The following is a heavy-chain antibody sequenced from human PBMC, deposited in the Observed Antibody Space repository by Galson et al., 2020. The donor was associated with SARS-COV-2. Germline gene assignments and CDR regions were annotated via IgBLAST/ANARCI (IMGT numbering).Heavy chain of an antibody. Sequence: GGSLRLSCGASGFTFSSYAMSWVRQAPGKGLEWVSAISSGADTTFYADSVRGRFTISRDNSGNTLYLQMNSLTPEDTAVYYCAKDPMNLPWFRQLLSVYPVYFWGQGTLVTFAS. CDR1: GFTFSSYA. D-gene: IGHD3-10*01. V-gene: IGHV3-23*01. CDR3: AKDPMNLPWFRQLLSVYPVYF. CDR2: ISSGADTT. J-gene: IGHJ4*02.